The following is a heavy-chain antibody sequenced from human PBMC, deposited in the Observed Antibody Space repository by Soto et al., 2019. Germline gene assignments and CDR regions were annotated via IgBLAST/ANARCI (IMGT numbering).Heavy chain of an antibody. V-gene: IGHV3-72*01. CDR1: GFTFSDHY. CDR3: AKGVMVGTSYYFDS. Sequence: LRLSCAASGFTFSDHYMDWVRQPPGKGLEWVGRIRKRANSYTTEYAASVKGRFTISRDDSKSSLYLQMNSLKTEDTAVYYCAKGVMVGTSYYFDSGGQGTLVTFSS. J-gene: IGHJ4*02. CDR2: IRKRANSYTT. D-gene: IGHD2-8*01.